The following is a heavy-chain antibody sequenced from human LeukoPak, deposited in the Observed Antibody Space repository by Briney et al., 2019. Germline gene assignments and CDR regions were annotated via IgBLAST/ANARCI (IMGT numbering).Heavy chain of an antibody. CDR2: IYHSGST. CDR3: ARGATYYYDSSGYAYDH. CDR1: GYSISSGYY. D-gene: IGHD3-22*01. V-gene: IGHV4-38-2*02. J-gene: IGHJ4*02. Sequence: SETLSLTCTVSGYSISSGYYWGWIRQPPGKGLEWIGSIYHSGSTYYNPSLKSRVTISVDTSKNQFSLKLSSVTAADTAVYYCARGATYYYDSSGYAYDHWGQGTLVTVSS.